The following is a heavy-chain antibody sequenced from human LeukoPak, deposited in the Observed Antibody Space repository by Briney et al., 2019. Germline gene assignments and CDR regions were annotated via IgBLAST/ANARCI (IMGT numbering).Heavy chain of an antibody. D-gene: IGHD3-9*01. CDR1: GGSFSGYY. CDR3: ARGILTGYYRTLDY. CDR2: INHSGST. Sequence: SETLSLTCAVYGGSFSGYYWSWIRQPPGKGLEWIGEINHSGSTNYNPSLKSRVTISVDTSKNQFSLKLSSVTAADTAVYYCARGILTGYYRTLDYWGQGTLVTVSS. J-gene: IGHJ4*02. V-gene: IGHV4-34*01.